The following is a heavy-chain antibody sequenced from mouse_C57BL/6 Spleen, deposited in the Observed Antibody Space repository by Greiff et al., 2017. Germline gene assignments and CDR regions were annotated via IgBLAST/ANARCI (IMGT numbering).Heavy chain of an antibody. D-gene: IGHD1-1*01. Sequence: VHVKQSGPELVKPGASVKMSCKASGYTFTDSNMHWVKQSHGKSLEWIGYINPNNGGTSYNQKFKGKATLTVNKSSSTAYMELRSLTSEASAVYYSGRACYGFDYWGQGTTLTVSS. CDR1: GYTFTDSN. CDR2: INPNNGGT. J-gene: IGHJ2*01. CDR3: GRACYGFDY. V-gene: IGHV1-22*01.